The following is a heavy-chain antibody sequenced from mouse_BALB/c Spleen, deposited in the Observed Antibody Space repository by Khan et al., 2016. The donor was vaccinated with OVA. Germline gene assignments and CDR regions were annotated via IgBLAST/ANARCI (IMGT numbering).Heavy chain of an antibody. J-gene: IGHJ4*01. V-gene: IGHV2-6-5*01. CDR1: GFSLSDYG. CDR3: AKGVWSYYYTLDY. Sequence: VQLVESGPGLVAPSQNLSLTCTVSGFSLSDYGVSWIRQPPGKGLEWLGVIWGGGSTYYYSDLKSRLSISKDNSKSQVFLKMSSLQSDDTAMFYCAKGVWSYYYTLDYWGQGTSVTVSS. CDR2: IWGGGST.